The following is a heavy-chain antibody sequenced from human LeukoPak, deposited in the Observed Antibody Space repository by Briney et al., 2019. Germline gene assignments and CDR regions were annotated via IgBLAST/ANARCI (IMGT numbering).Heavy chain of an antibody. CDR2: ISYDGNTQ. J-gene: IGHJ5*01. V-gene: IGHV3-30*18. D-gene: IGHD4-17*01. CDR3: VKPYPTLTTSSVLDT. CDR1: GFIFSNYA. Sequence: GGSLRLSCAASGFIFSNYAIHWVRQAPGKGLEWVAAISYDGNTQHYADPVKGRFTISRDNSKSKVYLQIDTLTIEDSAVYYCVKPYPTLTTSSVLDTWGQGTLVTVSS.